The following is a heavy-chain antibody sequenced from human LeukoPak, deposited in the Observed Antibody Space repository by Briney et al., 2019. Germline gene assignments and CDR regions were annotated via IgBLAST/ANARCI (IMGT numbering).Heavy chain of an antibody. V-gene: IGHV3-23*01. CDR3: ARDYGLDYYGSGSRPDYFDY. Sequence: GGSLRLSCAASGFTFSSYAMSWVRQAPGKGLEWVSAISGSGGSTYYADSVKGRFTISRDNSKNTLYLQMNSLRAEDTAVYYCARDYGLDYYGSGSRPDYFDYWGQGTLVTVSS. CDR1: GFTFSSYA. D-gene: IGHD3-10*01. J-gene: IGHJ4*02. CDR2: ISGSGGST.